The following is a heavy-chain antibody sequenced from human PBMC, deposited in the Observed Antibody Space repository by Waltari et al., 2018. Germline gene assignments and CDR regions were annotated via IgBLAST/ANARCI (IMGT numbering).Heavy chain of an antibody. V-gene: IGHV1-8*01. J-gene: IGHJ5*02. D-gene: IGHD6-19*01. Sequence: QVQLVQSGAEVKKPGASVKVSCKASGYTFTSYDINWVREAVGQGLEWMGWMNPNIGNTGYAQKFQGRVTMTRNTSISTAYMELSSLRSEDTAVYYCARRVNIAVAGRAFDPWGQGTLVTVSS. CDR2: MNPNIGNT. CDR3: ARRVNIAVAGRAFDP. CDR1: GYTFTSYD.